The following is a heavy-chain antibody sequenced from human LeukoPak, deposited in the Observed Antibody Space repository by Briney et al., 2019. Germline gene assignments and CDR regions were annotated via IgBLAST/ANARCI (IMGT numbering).Heavy chain of an antibody. CDR3: ARGRDKLTVFGGGWFDP. CDR1: GYSISSRYY. CDR2: IYTSGNT. J-gene: IGHJ5*02. V-gene: IGHV4-4*07. D-gene: IGHD3-3*01. Sequence: PSETLPLTCAVSGYSISSRYYWSWIRQPAGKGLEWIGRIYTSGNTNYNPSLKSRVTMSLDTSKNQFSLNLSSVTAADTAVYYCARGRDKLTVFGGGWFDPWGQGTLVTVSS.